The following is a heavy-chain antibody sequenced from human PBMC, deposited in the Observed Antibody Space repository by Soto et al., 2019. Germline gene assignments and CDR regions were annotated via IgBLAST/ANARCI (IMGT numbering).Heavy chain of an antibody. Sequence: QVQLVESGGGVVQPGRSLRLSCAASGFTFSSYAMHWVRQAPGKGLEWVAVISYDGSNKYYADSVKGRFTISRDNSKNTLYLQMNSLRAEETAVYYCARGDSSGLVDYWGQGTLVTVSS. D-gene: IGHD6-19*01. J-gene: IGHJ4*02. V-gene: IGHV3-30-3*01. CDR2: ISYDGSNK. CDR3: ARGDSSGLVDY. CDR1: GFTFSSYA.